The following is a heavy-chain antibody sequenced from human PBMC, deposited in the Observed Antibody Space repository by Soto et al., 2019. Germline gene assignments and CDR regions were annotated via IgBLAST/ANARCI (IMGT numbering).Heavy chain of an antibody. J-gene: IGHJ4*02. V-gene: IGHV1-18*01. CDR2: ISAHNGNT. CDR3: ARGRYGDY. D-gene: IGHD1-1*01. CDR1: GYDFTTYG. Sequence: QVHLVQSGAEVKNPGASVKVSCKGSGYDFTTYGITWVRQAPGQGLEWMAWISAHNGNTNYAPNLQGRVTVTRDTSTSTASIDRRSLRSDDTAVYYCARGRYGDYWGQGALVAVSS.